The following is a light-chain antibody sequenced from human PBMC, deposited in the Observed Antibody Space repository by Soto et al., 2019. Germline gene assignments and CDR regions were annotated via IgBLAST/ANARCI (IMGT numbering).Light chain of an antibody. CDR3: QQYNSYSYT. J-gene: IGKJ2*01. CDR1: QSISSW. V-gene: IGKV1-5*01. Sequence: DIQMTQSTSTLSASVGDRVTITCRASQSISSWLAWYQQKPGKAPKLLIYDASSLESGVPSRFSGSGAWTEFTLTISSLQPDDFATYYCQQYNSYSYTFGQGTKLEIK. CDR2: DAS.